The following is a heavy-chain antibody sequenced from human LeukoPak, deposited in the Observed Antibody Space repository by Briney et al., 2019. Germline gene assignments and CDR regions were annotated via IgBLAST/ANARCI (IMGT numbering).Heavy chain of an antibody. D-gene: IGHD3-10*01. CDR1: GFTFRTYG. CDR2: INSDSDTV. J-gene: IGHJ4*01. CDR3: ARETRGESDY. V-gene: IGHV3-48*04. Sequence: GGSLRLSCAASGFTFRTYGMNWVRQAPGKGLEWISYINSDSDTVYYSNSVKGRFTISRDNAKKSLYLQMNSLRAEVTAMYYCARETRGESDYWGHGTLVTVSS.